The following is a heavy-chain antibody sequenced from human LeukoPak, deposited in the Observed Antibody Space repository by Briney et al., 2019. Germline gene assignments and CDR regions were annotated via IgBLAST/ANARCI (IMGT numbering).Heavy chain of an antibody. J-gene: IGHJ4*02. CDR3: AKARELPTSEFDY. CDR1: GFTVSSNY. V-gene: IGHV3-53*01. D-gene: IGHD1-26*01. CDR2: IYSGGST. Sequence: PGGSLRLSCAASGFTVSSNYMSWVRQAPGKGLEWVSVIYSGGSTHYADSVKGRFTISRDNSKNTLYLQMNSLRAEDTAVYYCAKARELPTSEFDYWGQGTLVTVSS.